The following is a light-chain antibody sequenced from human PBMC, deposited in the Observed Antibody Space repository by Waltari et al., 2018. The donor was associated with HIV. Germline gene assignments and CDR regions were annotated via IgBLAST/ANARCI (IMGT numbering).Light chain of an antibody. J-gene: IGLJ1*01. CDR3: CAYAAGHVSYV. CDR1: TSDVGSYNY. V-gene: IGLV2-11*01. Sequence: QSALTQPPSVSGSPGQSVTISCTGSTSDVGSYNYVSWYQQYPGKAPQLIIFDVYQRPSGVPGRFSGSRSGNTASLTISGLQTEDEADYFCCAYAAGHVSYVFGTGT. CDR2: DVY.